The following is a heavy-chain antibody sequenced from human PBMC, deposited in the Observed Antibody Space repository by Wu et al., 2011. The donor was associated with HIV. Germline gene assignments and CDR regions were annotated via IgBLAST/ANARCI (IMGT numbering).Heavy chain of an antibody. V-gene: IGHV1-69*05. CDR2: ITPPFGSA. Sequence: QVQLVQSWAAVKKPGSSVKVSCRATGGTFNTSLINWVRQAPGHGLEWMGGITPPFGSANYEQRFEGRVTMTRDTPTNTVYMELSSLRFEDTAVYFCARAPGGHCRGGTCQIPHWYFELWGRGTLVTVAA. D-gene: IGHD2-15*01. CDR1: GGTFNTSL. J-gene: IGHJ2*01. CDR3: ARAPGGHCRGGTCQIPHWYFEL.